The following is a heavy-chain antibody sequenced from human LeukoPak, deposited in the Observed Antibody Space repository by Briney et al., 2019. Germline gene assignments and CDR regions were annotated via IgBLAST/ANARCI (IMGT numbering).Heavy chain of an antibody. V-gene: IGHV4-34*01. CDR2: INHSGST. J-gene: IGHJ6*03. CDR3: ARDFSSSSTVYYYYYMDV. Sequence: SETLSLTCTVSGGSISSYYWNWIRQPPGKGLEWIGEINHSGSTNYNPSLKSRVTISVDTSKNQFSLKLSSVTAADTAIYYCARDFSSSSTVYYYYYMDVWGKGTTVTVSS. CDR1: GGSISSYY. D-gene: IGHD6-6*01.